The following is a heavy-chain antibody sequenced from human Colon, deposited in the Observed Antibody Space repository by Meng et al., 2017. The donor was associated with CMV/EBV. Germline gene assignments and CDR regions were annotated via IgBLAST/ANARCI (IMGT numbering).Heavy chain of an antibody. CDR2: IYSGGST. D-gene: IGHD3-3*01. Sequence: GGSLRLSCVASGFIVSSNYMNWGRQTPGKGLEWVSIIYSGGSTYYADSVKGRFTISRDDSKNTVYLQMNSLRVEDTAVYYCVRWTRLLESLPPFMDVWGQGTTVTVSS. J-gene: IGHJ6*02. V-gene: IGHV3-53*01. CDR1: GFIVSSNY. CDR3: VRWTRLLESLPPFMDV.